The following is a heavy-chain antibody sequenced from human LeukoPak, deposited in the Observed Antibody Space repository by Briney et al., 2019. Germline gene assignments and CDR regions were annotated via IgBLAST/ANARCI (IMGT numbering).Heavy chain of an antibody. CDR3: AKGTTAGAFISSSDY. CDR1: AFTFDNYA. Sequence: GGSLRLSCTPSAFTFDNYAMHWVRQAPGKGLEWVSGISWNSGNIGYAGSVRGRFTISRDNAKISLYLQMNSLRAEDTALYYCAKGTTAGAFISSSDYWGQGTLVTVSS. CDR2: ISWNSGNI. J-gene: IGHJ4*02. V-gene: IGHV3-9*01. D-gene: IGHD6-6*01.